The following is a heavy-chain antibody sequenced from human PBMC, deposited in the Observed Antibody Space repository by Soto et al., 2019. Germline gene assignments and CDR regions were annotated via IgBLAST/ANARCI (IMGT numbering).Heavy chain of an antibody. CDR1: GFTFSSYG. CDR2: ISYDGSNR. Sequence: PGGSLRLSCAASGFTFSSYGMHWVRQAPGKGLEWVAVISYDGSNRYYADSVKGRFTISRDNSKNTLYLQMNSLRAEDTAVYYCAKDREAPAGPPKYNWPTEFDPWGQGTLVTVSS. D-gene: IGHD1-20*01. CDR3: AKDREAPAGPPKYNWPTEFDP. V-gene: IGHV3-30*18. J-gene: IGHJ5*02.